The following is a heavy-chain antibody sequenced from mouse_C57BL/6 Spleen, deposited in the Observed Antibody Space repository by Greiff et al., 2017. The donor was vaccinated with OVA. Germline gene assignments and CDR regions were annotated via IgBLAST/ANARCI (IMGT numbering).Heavy chain of an antibody. V-gene: IGHV1-81*01. J-gene: IGHJ1*03. CDR2: IYPRSGNT. D-gene: IGHD1-1*01. CDR1: GYTFTSYG. CDR3: ARGAVVDDWYFDV. Sequence: QVQLQQSGAELARPGASVKLSCKASGYTFTSYGISWVKQRTGQGLEWIGEIYPRSGNTYYNEKFKGKATLTADKSSSTAYMELRSLTSEDSAVYFCARGAVVDDWYFDVWGTGTTVTVSS.